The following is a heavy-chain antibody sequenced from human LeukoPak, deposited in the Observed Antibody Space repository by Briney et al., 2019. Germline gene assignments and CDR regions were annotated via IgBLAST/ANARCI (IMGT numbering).Heavy chain of an antibody. CDR1: GFTFSSYG. V-gene: IGHV3-30*02. CDR3: ARDLSGVTGYTYGRGIDY. J-gene: IGHJ4*02. D-gene: IGHD5-18*01. Sequence: GGSLRLSCAASGFTFSSYGMHWVRQAPGKGLEWVSFIRYDGSNKYYADSVKGRFTISRDNSKNTLYLQMNSLRAEDTAVYYCARDLSGVTGYTYGRGIDYWGQGTLVAVSS. CDR2: IRYDGSNK.